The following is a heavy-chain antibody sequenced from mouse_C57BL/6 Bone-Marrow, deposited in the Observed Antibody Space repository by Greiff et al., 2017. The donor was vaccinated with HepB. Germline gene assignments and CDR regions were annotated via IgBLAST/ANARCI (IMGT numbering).Heavy chain of an antibody. CDR3: TTLRENYFDY. D-gene: IGHD2-12*01. CDR1: GFNIKDDY. CDR2: IDPENGDT. J-gene: IGHJ2*01. Sequence: VQLQQSGAELVRPGASVKLSCTASGFNIKDDYMHWVKQRPEQGLEWIGWIDPENGDTEYASKFQGKATITADTSSNTAYLQLSSLTSEDTAVYYCTTLRENYFDYWGQGTTLTVSS. V-gene: IGHV14-4*01.